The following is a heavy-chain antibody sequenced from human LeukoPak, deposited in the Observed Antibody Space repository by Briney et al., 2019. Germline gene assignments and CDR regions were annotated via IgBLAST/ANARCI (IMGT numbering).Heavy chain of an antibody. V-gene: IGHV3-48*01. CDR3: ANPRVDY. J-gene: IGHJ4*02. CDR1: GFTFISYS. Sequence: GGDLRLPCAASGFTFISYSMNWVRHAPGKGLEWGSYISSSSSTIYYADSVKGRFTISRDNAKNSLYLQMNGLRAEDTAVYYCANPRVDYWGQGTLVTVSS. CDR2: ISSSSSTI.